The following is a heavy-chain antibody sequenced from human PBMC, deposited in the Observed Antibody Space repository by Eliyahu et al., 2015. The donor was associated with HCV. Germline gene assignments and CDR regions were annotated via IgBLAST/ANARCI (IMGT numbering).Heavy chain of an antibody. CDR2: INHSGST. J-gene: IGHJ4*02. D-gene: IGHD5-12*01. CDR1: GGSFSGYY. V-gene: IGHV4-34*01. CDR3: ARGHYSGYDY. Sequence: QVQLQQWGAGLLKPSETLSLTCAVXGGSFSGYYWSWIRQPPGKGLEWIGEINHSGSTNYNPSLKSRVTISVNTSKNQFSLKLSSVTAADTAVYYCARGHYSGYDYWGQGTLVTVSS.